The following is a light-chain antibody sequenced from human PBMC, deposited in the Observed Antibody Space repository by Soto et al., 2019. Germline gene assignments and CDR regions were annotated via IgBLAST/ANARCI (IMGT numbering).Light chain of an antibody. CDR3: AAWDDSLKGWV. J-gene: IGLJ3*02. V-gene: IGLV1-44*01. Sequence: QSVLTQPPSASGTPGQRVTISCSGSSSNIGRNTVNWYQQLPGTAPKLLIYSNNQRPSGVPDRFSGSKSGTSASLAISGLQSENEADYYCAAWDDSLKGWVFGGGTKLPVL. CDR2: SNN. CDR1: SSNIGRNT.